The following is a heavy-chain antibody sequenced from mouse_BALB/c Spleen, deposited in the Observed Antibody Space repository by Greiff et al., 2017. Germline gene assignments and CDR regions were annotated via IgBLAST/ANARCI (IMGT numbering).Heavy chain of an antibody. Sequence: VMLVESGPSLVQPSQSLSITCTASGFSFTSYGVHWVRQSPGKGLEWLGVIWRGGSTDYNAAFMSRLSITKDNSKSQVFFKMNSLQADDTAIYYCASHYDYDAFAYWGQGTLVTVSA. CDR2: IWRGGST. V-gene: IGHV2-5-1*01. CDR3: ASHYDYDAFAY. D-gene: IGHD2-4*01. CDR1: GFSFTSYG. J-gene: IGHJ3*01.